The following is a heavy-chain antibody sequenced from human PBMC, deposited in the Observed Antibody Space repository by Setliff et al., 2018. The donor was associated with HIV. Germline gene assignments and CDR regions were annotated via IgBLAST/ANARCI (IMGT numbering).Heavy chain of an antibody. CDR2: IYNTGRT. Sequence: PSETLSLTCTVTGGSISSGGFYWTWIRQHPGKGLEWIGYIYNTGRTDDNPSLRSRVTISVDTSKNQFSLKLSSVTAADTAVYYCARQRHGGAGAHDYWGQGTLVTVSS. CDR3: ARQRHGGAGAHDY. J-gene: IGHJ4*02. V-gene: IGHV4-31*03. D-gene: IGHD3-16*01. CDR1: GGSISSGGFY.